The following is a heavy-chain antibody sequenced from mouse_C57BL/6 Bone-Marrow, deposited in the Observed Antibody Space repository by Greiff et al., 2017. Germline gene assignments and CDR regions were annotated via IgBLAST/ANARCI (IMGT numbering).Heavy chain of an antibody. Sequence: VKLQQSGAELARPGASVKLSCRASGYTFPSYGISWVKQRTGQGLEWIGEIYPRSGNTYYNEKFKGKATLTADKSSSTAYMELRSLTSEDSAVYFCARYRVGPYYFDYWGQCTTLTVSS. CDR2: IYPRSGNT. CDR1: GYTFPSYG. CDR3: ARYRVGPYYFDY. V-gene: IGHV1-81*01. J-gene: IGHJ2*01. D-gene: IGHD1-1*01.